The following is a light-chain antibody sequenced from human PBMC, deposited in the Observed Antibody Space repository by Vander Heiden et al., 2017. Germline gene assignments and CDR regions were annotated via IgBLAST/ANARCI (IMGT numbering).Light chain of an antibody. V-gene: IGKV3-15*01. Sequence: EIVMTQSPATLSVSPGERATLSCRASQSVSNNLAWYQQKPGQAPRLLIYGASTRATGIPARFSGSGSGTEFTLTISSLQSEDFAVYYCQQYNNWTWTFGQGTKVEIK. CDR1: QSVSNN. CDR3: QQYNNWTWT. CDR2: GAS. J-gene: IGKJ1*01.